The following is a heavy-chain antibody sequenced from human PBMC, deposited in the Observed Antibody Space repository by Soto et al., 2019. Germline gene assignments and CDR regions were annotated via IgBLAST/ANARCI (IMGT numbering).Heavy chain of an antibody. J-gene: IGHJ3*01. CDR1: GFTFSSYW. V-gene: IGHV3-74*01. CDR2: INSDGSST. Sequence: GGSLRLSCAASGFTFSSYWMHWVRQAPGKGLVWVSRINSDGSSTSYADSVKGRFTISRDNAKNTLYLQMNSLRAEDTAVYYCAMDGPGIAAAGPHDAFDLWGQGTMVTVSS. D-gene: IGHD6-13*01. CDR3: AMDGPGIAAAGPHDAFDL.